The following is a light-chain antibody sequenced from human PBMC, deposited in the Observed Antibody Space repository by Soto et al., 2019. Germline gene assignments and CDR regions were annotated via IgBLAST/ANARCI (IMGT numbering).Light chain of an antibody. CDR2: GAS. J-gene: IGKJ4*01. Sequence: EIVMTQSPVTLSVSPWERATLSCRASQSVTNSYLAWYQQKPGQAPRLLIYGASNGAAGIPARFSGTGSGTDFTLTISSLEPDDFAVYYCQQRYNWPLTFGGGTKVDIK. V-gene: IGKV3-11*01. CDR1: QSVTNSY. CDR3: QQRYNWPLT.